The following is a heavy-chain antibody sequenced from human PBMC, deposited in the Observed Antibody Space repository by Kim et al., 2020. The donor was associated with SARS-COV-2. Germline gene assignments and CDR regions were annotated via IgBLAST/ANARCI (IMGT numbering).Heavy chain of an antibody. CDR1: GGSFSGYY. J-gene: IGHJ4*02. D-gene: IGHD2-2*01. CDR3: ARGLGGYCSSTSCYAPDFSLYYFDY. V-gene: IGHV4-34*01. Sequence: SETLSLTCAVYGGSFSGYYWSWIRQPPGKGLEWIGEINHSGSTNYNPSLKSRVTVSVDTSKNQFSLKLSSVTAADTAVYYCARGLGGYCSSTSCYAPDFSLYYFDYWGQGTLVTVSS. CDR2: INHSGST.